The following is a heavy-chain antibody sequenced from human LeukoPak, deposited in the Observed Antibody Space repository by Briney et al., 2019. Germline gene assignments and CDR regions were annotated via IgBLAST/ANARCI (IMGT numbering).Heavy chain of an antibody. D-gene: IGHD6-19*01. CDR1: GYTLTELS. V-gene: IGHV1-24*01. J-gene: IGHJ4*02. Sequence: ASVKVSCKVSGYTLTELSMHWVRQAPGKGLEWMGGFDPEDGETIYAQKFQGRVTMTADTSTDTAYMELSSLRSEDTAVYYCATALRSGWYGGDFDYWGQGTLVTVSS. CDR3: ATALRSGWYGGDFDY. CDR2: FDPEDGET.